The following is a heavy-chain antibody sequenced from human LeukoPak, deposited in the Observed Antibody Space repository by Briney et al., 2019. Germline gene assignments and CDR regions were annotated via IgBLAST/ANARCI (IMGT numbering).Heavy chain of an antibody. CDR2: VYPGDSGI. J-gene: IGHJ4*02. D-gene: IGHD3-10*01. Sequence: GESLKISCTSSGYRFTNYWIGWVRQMPGKGLEWMAIVYPGDSGIRYSPSFQGQVTISADQSINTAYLQWSSLKASDTAVYFCARPWGGGATYGSTPFDYWGQGALVTVSS. CDR3: ARPWGGGATYGSTPFDY. CDR1: GYRFTNYW. V-gene: IGHV5-51*01.